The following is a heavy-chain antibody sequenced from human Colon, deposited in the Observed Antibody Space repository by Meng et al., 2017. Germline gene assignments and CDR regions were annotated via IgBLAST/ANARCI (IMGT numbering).Heavy chain of an antibody. D-gene: IGHD6-13*01. V-gene: IGHV5-51*01. CDR3: VRRSRSSWWVEA. Sequence: GESLKISCKGSGYSFTIYYIGWVRQMPGKGLEWVGIIYPDGTDTRYSQSFQGQVTISAAKSISNAYLKWSRQRAADTAMYYGVRRSRSSWWVEAWGPGTMVTVSS. J-gene: IGHJ6*02. CDR1: GYSFTIYY. CDR2: IYPDGTDT.